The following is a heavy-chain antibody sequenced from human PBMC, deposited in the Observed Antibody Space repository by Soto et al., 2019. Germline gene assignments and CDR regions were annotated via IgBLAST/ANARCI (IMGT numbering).Heavy chain of an antibody. D-gene: IGHD2-21*01. CDR3: VKDVWDY. J-gene: IGHJ4*02. CDR1: GFTFSGYT. V-gene: IGHV3-23*01. Sequence: QPGGSLRLSCAASGFTFSGYTMNWVRQSPGKGLEWVAVIGNSGDGTHYADSVKGRFTISRDNSKNTLYLQMESLRAEDTAVYYCVKDVWDYWGQGVLVTVSS. CDR2: IGNSGDGT.